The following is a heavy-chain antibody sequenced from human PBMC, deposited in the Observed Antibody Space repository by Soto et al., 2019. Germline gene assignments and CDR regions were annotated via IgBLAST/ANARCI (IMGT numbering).Heavy chain of an antibody. V-gene: IGHV3-49*04. Sequence: GGSLRLSCTASGFTFGDYAMSWVRQAPGKGLEWVGFIRSKAYGGTTEYAASVKGRFTISRDDSKSIAYLQMNSLKTEDTAVYYCTRDYKYSSSWYYYYGMDVWGQGTTVTVSS. CDR1: GFTFGDYA. CDR3: TRDYKYSSSWYYYYGMDV. CDR2: IRSKAYGGTT. D-gene: IGHD6-13*01. J-gene: IGHJ6*02.